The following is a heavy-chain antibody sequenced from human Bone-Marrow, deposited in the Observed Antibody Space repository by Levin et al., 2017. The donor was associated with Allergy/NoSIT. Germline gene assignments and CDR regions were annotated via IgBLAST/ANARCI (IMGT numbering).Heavy chain of an antibody. CDR1: GFTFSNYA. Sequence: GGSLRLSCAASGFTFSNYAMSWVRLAPGKGPEWVSAISGYGDYAYYADSVKGRFTISRDNSQNTLYLQMSSLRAEDTAVYYCAKDYKAYSSCHGVWSQGTQVTVSS. D-gene: IGHD5-12*01. V-gene: IGHV3-23*01. J-gene: IGHJ4*02. CDR3: AKDYKAYSSCHGV. CDR2: ISGYGDYA.